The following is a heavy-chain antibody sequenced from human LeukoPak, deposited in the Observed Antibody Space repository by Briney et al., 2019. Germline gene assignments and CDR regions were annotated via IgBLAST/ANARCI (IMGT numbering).Heavy chain of an antibody. CDR3: ATPYSGGYHGLDI. Sequence: SETLSLTCTVSGGSISSSTYCWGWIRQPPGKGLEWIGSIYYSGSTYYNPSLKSRVTISVDTPKNQFSLKLNSVTAADTAVYYCATPYSGGYHGLDIWGQGTMVTVSS. J-gene: IGHJ3*02. CDR2: IYYSGST. V-gene: IGHV4-39*01. D-gene: IGHD1-26*01. CDR1: GGSISSSTYC.